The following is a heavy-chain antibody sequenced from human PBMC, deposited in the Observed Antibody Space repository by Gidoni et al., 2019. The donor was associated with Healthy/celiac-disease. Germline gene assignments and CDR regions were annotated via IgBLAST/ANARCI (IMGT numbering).Heavy chain of an antibody. Sequence: EVQLLESGGGLVQPGGSLRLSCAASGFTLISYAMSWVRQAPGKGLEWVSDISGSGGSTYYADSVKGRFTISRDNSKNTLYLQMNSLRAEDTAVYYCAKGFTIFGVVIIPNFDYWGQGTLVTVSS. J-gene: IGHJ4*02. V-gene: IGHV3-23*01. CDR2: ISGSGGST. CDR1: GFTLISYA. CDR3: AKGFTIFGVVIIPNFDY. D-gene: IGHD3-3*01.